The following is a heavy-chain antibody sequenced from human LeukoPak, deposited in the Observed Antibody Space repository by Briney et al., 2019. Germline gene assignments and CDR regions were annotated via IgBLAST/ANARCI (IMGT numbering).Heavy chain of an antibody. J-gene: IGHJ4*02. CDR2: ISERGGST. CDR3: AKRSIVIRGILVIGYHQEAYHYDY. Sequence: GGSLRLSCVVSGISLSNYAMTWVRQAPGKGLEWVSYISERGGSTTYADSVKGRFTISRDTSLNTLYLQMTSLRAEDTAVYFCAKRSIVIRGILVIGYHQEAYHYDYWGQGTLVTVSS. V-gene: IGHV3-23*01. D-gene: IGHD3-10*01. CDR1: GISLSNYA.